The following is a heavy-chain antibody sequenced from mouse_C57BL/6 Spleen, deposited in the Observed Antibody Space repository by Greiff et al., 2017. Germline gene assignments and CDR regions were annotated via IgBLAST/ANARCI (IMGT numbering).Heavy chain of an antibody. CDR3: ARGRAFAY. J-gene: IGHJ3*01. D-gene: IGHD3-1*01. V-gene: IGHV5-16*01. CDR2: INYDGSST. Sequence: EVNVVESEGGLVQPGSSMKLSCTASGFTFSDYYMAWVRQVPEKGLEWVANINYDGSSTYYLDSLKSRFIISRDNAKNILYLQMSSLKSEDTATYYCARGRAFAYWGQGTLVTVSA. CDR1: GFTFSDYY.